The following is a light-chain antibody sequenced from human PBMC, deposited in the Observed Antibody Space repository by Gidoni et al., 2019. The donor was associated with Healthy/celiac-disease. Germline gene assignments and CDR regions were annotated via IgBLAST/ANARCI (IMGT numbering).Light chain of an antibody. V-gene: IGKV1-39*01. J-gene: IGKJ2*01. CDR3: QQSYSTPPYT. CDR2: AAS. Sequence: DIQMTRSPSSLSASVGDRVTITCRASQSISSYLNWYQQKPGKAPKLLIYAASILQSGVPSRFSGSGSGTDFTLTISSLLPEDFATYYCQQSYSTPPYTFGQGTKLEIK. CDR1: QSISSY.